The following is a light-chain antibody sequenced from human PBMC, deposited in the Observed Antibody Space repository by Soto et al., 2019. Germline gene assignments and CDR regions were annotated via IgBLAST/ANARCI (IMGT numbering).Light chain of an antibody. Sequence: QSVMTQPPSASAAPGQEVTISRSGSISTIGGDSVSWYQQLTGTAHKLLIYDDNKRPSGIPDRFSGSKSGTSATLGITGFQTGDEADYYCGSWDSSLSAYVFGTGTKVTVL. CDR2: DDN. CDR1: ISTIGGDS. CDR3: GSWDSSLSAYV. J-gene: IGLJ1*01. V-gene: IGLV1-51*01.